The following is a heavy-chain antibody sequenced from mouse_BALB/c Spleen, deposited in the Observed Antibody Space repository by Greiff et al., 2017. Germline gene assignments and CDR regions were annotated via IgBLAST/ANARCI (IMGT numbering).Heavy chain of an antibody. D-gene: IGHD4-1*01. CDR1: GFSLTSYG. V-gene: IGHV2-4-1*01. CDR2: IWSGGST. J-gene: IGHJ2*01. CDR3: ASELTGLFDY. Sequence: QVQLKESGPGLVQPSQSLSITCTVSGFSLTSYGVHWVRQSPGKGLEWLGVIWSGGSTDYNAAFISRLSISKDNSKSQVFFKMNSLQADDTAIYYCASELTGLFDYWGQGTTLTVSS.